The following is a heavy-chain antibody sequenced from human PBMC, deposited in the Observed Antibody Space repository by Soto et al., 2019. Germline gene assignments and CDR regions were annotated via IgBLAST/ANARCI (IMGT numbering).Heavy chain of an antibody. CDR2: MRWNRGSI. V-gene: IGHV3-9*01. J-gene: IGHJ4*02. CDR3: AKDISLGELSAPDH. D-gene: IGHD3-16*02. CDR1: GFTFDDYA. Sequence: VQLVESGGGLVQPGRSLRLSCVASGFTFDDYAMHWVRQAPGKGLEWVSGMRWNRGSIVYADSVKGRFTISRDNAKNSLYLQMNSLRPEDSALYYCAKDISLGELSAPDHWGQGTLVTVSS.